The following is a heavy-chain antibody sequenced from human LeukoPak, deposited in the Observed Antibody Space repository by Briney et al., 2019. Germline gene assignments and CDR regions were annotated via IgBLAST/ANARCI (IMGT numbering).Heavy chain of an antibody. J-gene: IGHJ4*02. CDR2: INPKSGGT. CDR1: GYTFSGYY. CDR3: ASGSSFDCSGRGFDY. V-gene: IGHV1-2*02. Sequence: ASVKVSCKASGYTFSGYYMHWVRQAPGQGLEWMGWINPKSGGTNYAQKFQGRVTMTRDTSISTAYMELSRLRFDDTAVYYCASGSSFDCSGRGFDYWGQGTLVTVSS. D-gene: IGHD2-15*01.